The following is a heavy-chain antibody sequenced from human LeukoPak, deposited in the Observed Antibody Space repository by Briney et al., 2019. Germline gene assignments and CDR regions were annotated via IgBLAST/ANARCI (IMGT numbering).Heavy chain of an antibody. Sequence: SETLSLTCTVSGGSIRNYYWGWIRQSPGKGLEWIGSIFYSGSTYYKSSLKGRVTISADTSKNQFSLRLTSVTATDTAVYYCARQPPFFGDYGGYWGPGTLVTVSS. J-gene: IGHJ4*02. V-gene: IGHV4-39*01. CDR3: ARQPPFFGDYGGY. CDR2: IFYSGST. CDR1: GGSIRNYY. D-gene: IGHD4/OR15-4a*01.